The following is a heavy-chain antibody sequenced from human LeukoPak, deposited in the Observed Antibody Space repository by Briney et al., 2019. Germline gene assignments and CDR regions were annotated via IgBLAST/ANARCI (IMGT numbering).Heavy chain of an antibody. CDR1: GGSFSGYY. J-gene: IGHJ3*02. V-gene: IGHV4-34*01. CDR2: INHSGST. D-gene: IGHD3-3*01. CDR3: ARGPLIYDFWSGYRHAFDI. Sequence: SETLSLTCAVYGGSFSGYYWSWIRQPPGKGLKWIGEINHSGSTNYNPSLKSRVTISVDTSKNQFSLKLSSVTAADTAVYYCARGPLIYDFWSGYRHAFDIWGQGTMVTVSS.